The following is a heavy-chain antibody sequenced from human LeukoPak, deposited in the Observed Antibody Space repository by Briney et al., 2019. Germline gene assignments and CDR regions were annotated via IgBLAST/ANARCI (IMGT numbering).Heavy chain of an antibody. CDR1: GFTFSDYY. CDR3: ARDRIAAAFSAFDI. Sequence: GGSLGLSCAASGFTFSDYYMSWIRQAPGKGLEWVSYINSSSSYTNYADSVKGRFTISRDNAKNSLYLQMNSLRAEDTAVYYCARDRIAAAFSAFDIWGQGTMVTVSS. J-gene: IGHJ3*02. CDR2: INSSSSYT. D-gene: IGHD6-13*01. V-gene: IGHV3-11*06.